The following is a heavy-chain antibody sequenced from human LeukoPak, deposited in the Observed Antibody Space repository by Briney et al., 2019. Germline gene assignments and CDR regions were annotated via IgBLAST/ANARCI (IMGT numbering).Heavy chain of an antibody. V-gene: IGHV1-46*01. CDR1: GYTFTSYY. D-gene: IGHD2-8*02. J-gene: IGHJ6*02. CDR3: ARDQVVWFGEYYYYYGMDV. Sequence: ASVKVSCKASGYTFTSYYMHWVRQAPGQGLEWMGIINPSGGSTSYAQKFQGRVTMTRDTSISTAYMELSRLRSDDTAVYYCARDQVVWFGEYYYYYGMDVWGQGTTVTVSS. CDR2: INPSGGST.